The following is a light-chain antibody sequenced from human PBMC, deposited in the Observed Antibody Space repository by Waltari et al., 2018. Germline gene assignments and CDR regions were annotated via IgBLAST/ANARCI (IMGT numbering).Light chain of an antibody. CDR3: CSYAGGTTYV. V-gene: IGLV2-23*02. CDR1: SSDVGNYNV. Sequence: QPALTQPASVSGSPGQSITLSCTGTSSDVGNYNVVSWYQQSPGKAPKFIIYEVSEGPSGVSNRFSCSKSGNPASLTISGLQAEDEADYYCCSYAGGTTYVFGTGTKVTVL. CDR2: EVS. J-gene: IGLJ1*01.